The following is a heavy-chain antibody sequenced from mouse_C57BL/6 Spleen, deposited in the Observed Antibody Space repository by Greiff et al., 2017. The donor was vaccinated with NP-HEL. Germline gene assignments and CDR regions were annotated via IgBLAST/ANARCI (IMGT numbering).Heavy chain of an antibody. CDR3: ARSTGTGGISYAMDY. Sequence: QVQLKQPGAELVKPGASVKLSCKASGYTFTSYWMHWVKQRPGRGLEWIGRIDPNSGGTKYNEKFKSKATLTVDKPSSTAYMQLSSLTSEDSAVYYCARSTGTGGISYAMDYWGQGTSVTVSS. CDR1: GYTFTSYW. D-gene: IGHD4-1*01. J-gene: IGHJ4*01. CDR2: IDPNSGGT. V-gene: IGHV1-72*01.